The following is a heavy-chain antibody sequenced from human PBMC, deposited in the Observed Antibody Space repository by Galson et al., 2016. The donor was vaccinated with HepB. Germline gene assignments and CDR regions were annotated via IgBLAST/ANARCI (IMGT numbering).Heavy chain of an antibody. J-gene: IGHJ4*02. V-gene: IGHV3-33*01. CDR3: ARDYHYDFWSGNSH. CDR1: GFTFSSYG. D-gene: IGHD3-3*01. Sequence: SLRLSCAASGFTFSSYGMHWVRQAPGEGLEWVALIWFDGSNKYYADSVKGRFTVSRDNSKNTLYLQMNSLRAEDAAVYYCARDYHYDFWSGNSHWGQGTLVTVSS. CDR2: IWFDGSNK.